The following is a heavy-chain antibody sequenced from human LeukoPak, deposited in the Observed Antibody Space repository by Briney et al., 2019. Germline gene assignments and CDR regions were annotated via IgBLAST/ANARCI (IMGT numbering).Heavy chain of an antibody. V-gene: IGHV4-59*08. CDR3: ARHLRSATGSYYWSDS. D-gene: IGHD1-26*01. J-gene: IGHJ5*01. CDR2: IYYSGST. Sequence: SETLSLTCTVSNGSISRYYWSWIRQPPGKGLEWIGYIYYSGSTNYNPSLKSRVTISVDTSKNQFSLKLSSVTAADAAVYYCARHLRSATGSYYWSDSWGQGALVTVSS. CDR1: NGSISRYY.